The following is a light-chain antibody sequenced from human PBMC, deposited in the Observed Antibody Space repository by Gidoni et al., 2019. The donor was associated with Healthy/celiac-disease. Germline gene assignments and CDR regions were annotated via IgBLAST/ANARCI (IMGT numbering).Light chain of an antibody. J-gene: IGKJ4*01. CDR2: AAS. V-gene: IGKV1-39*01. CDR1: QSISSY. CDR3: QQSYSTRPT. Sequence: DIQMTQSPSSLSASVGDRVTITCRASQSISSYLNWYQQKPGKAPKLLIYAASSLQSGVPSRFSGSGAGTDFTLTSSSLQPEDFATYYCQQSYSTRPTFGGGTKVEIK.